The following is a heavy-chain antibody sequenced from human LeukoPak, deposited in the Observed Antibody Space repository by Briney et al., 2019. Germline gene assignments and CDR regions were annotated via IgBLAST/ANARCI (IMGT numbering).Heavy chain of an antibody. CDR1: GFSFSTSW. J-gene: IGHJ4*02. Sequence: GGSLRLSCAASGFSFSTSWLTWVRQAPGKGLEGVANIKKDGSEKYYVDSVKGRFTIPRDNAKNSVYLQMNSLRAEDTAVYYCARISYSSGWYFDYWGQGSLVTVSS. V-gene: IGHV3-7*01. CDR2: IKKDGSEK. CDR3: ARISYSSGWYFDY. D-gene: IGHD6-19*01.